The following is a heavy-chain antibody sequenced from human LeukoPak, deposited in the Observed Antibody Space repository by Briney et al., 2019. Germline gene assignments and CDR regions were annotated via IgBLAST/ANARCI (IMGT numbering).Heavy chain of an antibody. CDR2: ISAYNGET. Sequence: VASVKVSCKASGYTLTSYFITWVRQAPGQGPEWMGWISAYNGETSYAQKLQGRVSMTTDTSTSTAYKELRSLRSEDTAVYYCARYSSSWYGDYWGQGTLVTVSS. CDR3: ARYSSSWYGDY. CDR1: GYTLTSYF. V-gene: IGHV1-18*01. J-gene: IGHJ4*02. D-gene: IGHD6-13*01.